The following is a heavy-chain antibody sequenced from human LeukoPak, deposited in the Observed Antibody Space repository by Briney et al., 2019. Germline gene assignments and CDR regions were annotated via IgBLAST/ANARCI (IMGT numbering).Heavy chain of an antibody. Sequence: SETLSLTCTVSGGSISSYYWSWIRQPPGKGLEWIGYIYYSGSTNYNPSLKSRVTISVDTSKNQFSLKLSSVTAADTAVYYCARGLGSGSYWRRPLDYWGQGTLVTVSS. J-gene: IGHJ4*02. CDR2: IYYSGST. CDR1: GGSISSYY. D-gene: IGHD1-26*01. V-gene: IGHV4-59*01. CDR3: ARGLGSGSYWRRPLDY.